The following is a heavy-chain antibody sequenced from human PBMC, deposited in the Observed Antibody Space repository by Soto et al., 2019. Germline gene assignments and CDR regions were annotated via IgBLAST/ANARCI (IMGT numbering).Heavy chain of an antibody. CDR3: ATDEAPVAMGYYYGMDV. V-gene: IGHV3-30*03. CDR1: GFTFNNYG. CDR2: ISYDGSNR. D-gene: IGHD2-2*01. Sequence: QVQLVESGGGVVQPGRSLRLSCAASGFTFNNYGMHWVRQAPGKGLEWVAVISYDGSNRYFSDSVKGRFTISRDNSKNTLSLHMNSLRAEDTAVYYCATDEAPVAMGYYYGMDVWGQGTTVTVSS. J-gene: IGHJ6*02.